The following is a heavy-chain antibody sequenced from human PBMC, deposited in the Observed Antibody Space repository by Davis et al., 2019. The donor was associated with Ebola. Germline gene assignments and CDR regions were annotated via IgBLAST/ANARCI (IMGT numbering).Heavy chain of an antibody. V-gene: IGHV1-69*13. J-gene: IGHJ5*02. CDR2: IIPIFGTA. Sequence: SVKVSCKASGYTFTSYGISWVRQAPGQGLEWMGGIIPIFGTANYAQKFQGRVTITADESTSTAYMELSSLRSEDTAVYYCAREGGDVVVPAAELNNWFDPWGQGTLVTVSS. CDR3: AREGGDVVVPAAELNNWFDP. CDR1: GYTFTSYG. D-gene: IGHD2-2*01.